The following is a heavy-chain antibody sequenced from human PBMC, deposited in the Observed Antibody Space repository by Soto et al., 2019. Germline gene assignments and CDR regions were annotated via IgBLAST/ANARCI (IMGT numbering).Heavy chain of an antibody. V-gene: IGHV1-3*01. CDR1: GYTFSNYG. J-gene: IGHJ2*01. CDR2: INAGNGNT. Sequence: GASVKVSCKASGYTFSNYGIHWVRQAPGQRLEWMGWINAGNGNTKYSQNFQGRVTITRDTSASTAYMELSSLRSEDTAVFYCARSGYSSGWYHWYFDLWGRGTLVTV. CDR3: ARSGYSSGWYHWYFDL. D-gene: IGHD6-19*01.